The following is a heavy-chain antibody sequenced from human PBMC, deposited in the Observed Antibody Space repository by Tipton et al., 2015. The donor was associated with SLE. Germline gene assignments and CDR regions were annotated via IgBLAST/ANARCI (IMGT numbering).Heavy chain of an antibody. V-gene: IGHV3-30*02. CDR2: IRFEGNYK. CDR3: ARNKAVAGTVIEY. J-gene: IGHJ4*02. D-gene: IGHD6-19*01. Sequence: SLRLSCAASGFIFSDYGMHWVRQAPGKGLEWVAFIRFEGNYKYLADSVKGRFTISRDNPKNMLFLQMNSLRAEDTALYYCARNKAVAGTVIEYWGPGTLVTVSS. CDR1: GFIFSDYG.